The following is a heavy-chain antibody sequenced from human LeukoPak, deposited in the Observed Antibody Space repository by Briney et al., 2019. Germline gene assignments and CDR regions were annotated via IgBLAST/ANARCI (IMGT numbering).Heavy chain of an antibody. Sequence: GGSLRLSCAASGLTFSDYYMSWIRQAPGKGLEWVSYISSSGSTKYYADSVKGRFTISRDNAKNSLYLQMKSLRAEDTAVYYCARFIIATTGREYYYYMDVWGKGTTVTISS. CDR1: GLTFSDYY. CDR3: ARFIIATTGREYYYYMDV. J-gene: IGHJ6*03. D-gene: IGHD1-1*01. CDR2: ISSSGSTK. V-gene: IGHV3-11*01.